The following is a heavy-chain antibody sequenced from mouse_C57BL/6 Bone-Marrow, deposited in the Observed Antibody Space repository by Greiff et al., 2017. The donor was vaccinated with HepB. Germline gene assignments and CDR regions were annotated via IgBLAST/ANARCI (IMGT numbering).Heavy chain of an antibody. V-gene: IGHV14-3*01. Sequence: VQLQQSVAELVRPGASVKLSCTASGFNINNTYMHWVKQRPEQGLEWIGRIDPANGNTKYAPKFQGKATITADTSSNTAYMQLSSLTSEDTAIYYGARGRKIYYDPNWYFDVWGTGTTVTVSS. CDR1: GFNINNTY. D-gene: IGHD2-4*01. J-gene: IGHJ1*03. CDR2: IDPANGNT. CDR3: ARGRKIYYDPNWYFDV.